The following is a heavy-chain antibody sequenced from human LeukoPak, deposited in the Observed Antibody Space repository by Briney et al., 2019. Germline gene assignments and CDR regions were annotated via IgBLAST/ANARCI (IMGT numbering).Heavy chain of an antibody. CDR1: GGSISSYY. D-gene: IGHD1-26*01. V-gene: IGHV4-59*01. J-gene: IGHJ5*02. CDR2: IYYSGST. Sequence: SETLTLTCTVCGGSISSYYWSWIRQPPGKGLEWIGYIYYSGSTNYNPSLKSRVTISVDTSKNQFSLKLSSVTAADTAVYYCAREIVGATAVGKRYNWFDPWGQGTLVTVSS. CDR3: AREIVGATAVGKRYNWFDP.